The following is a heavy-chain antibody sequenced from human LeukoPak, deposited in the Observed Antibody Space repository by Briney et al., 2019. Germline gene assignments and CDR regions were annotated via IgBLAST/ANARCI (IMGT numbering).Heavy chain of an antibody. Sequence: GGSLILSCAASGFTFSSYAMHWVRQAPGKGLEWVAVISYDGSNKYYADSVKGRFTISRDNSKNTLYLQMNSLRAEDTAVYYCARAQSGSYYNDFDYWGQGTLVTVSS. CDR3: ARAQSGSYYNDFDY. D-gene: IGHD3-10*01. J-gene: IGHJ4*02. CDR1: GFTFSSYA. V-gene: IGHV3-30*01. CDR2: ISYDGSNK.